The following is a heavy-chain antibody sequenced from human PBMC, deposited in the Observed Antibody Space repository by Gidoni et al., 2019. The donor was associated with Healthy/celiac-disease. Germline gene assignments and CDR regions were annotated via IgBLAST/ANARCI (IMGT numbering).Heavy chain of an antibody. J-gene: IGHJ4*02. Sequence: QVQLVQSGAEVKKPGAPVKVSCKASRYIFTSYYMHWVRQAPGQGLEWMGIIHPSGGSTSYAQKFQSRVAMTRDTSTSTVYMELSSLRSEDTAVYYCARVNSSGWYIFDYWGQGTLVTVSS. CDR2: IHPSGGST. CDR3: ARVNSSGWYIFDY. D-gene: IGHD6-19*01. V-gene: IGHV1-46*01. CDR1: RYIFTSYY.